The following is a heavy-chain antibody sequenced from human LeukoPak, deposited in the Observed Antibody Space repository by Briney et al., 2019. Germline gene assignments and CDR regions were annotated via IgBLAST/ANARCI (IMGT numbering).Heavy chain of an antibody. CDR2: ISYVGSNK. D-gene: IGHD3-9*01. Sequence: GRSLRLSSAASGFTFSSFAMHWVRPAPGKWLEWVAFISYVGSNKYYADSVKGRFTIYRDNSKNTLYLQMHGLRAEDTDVYYCARHLPYYDILTGYWNYYYCGMDVWGQGTRVSVSS. J-gene: IGHJ6*02. CDR1: GFTFSSFA. V-gene: IGHV3-30-3*01. CDR3: ARHLPYYDILTGYWNYYYCGMDV.